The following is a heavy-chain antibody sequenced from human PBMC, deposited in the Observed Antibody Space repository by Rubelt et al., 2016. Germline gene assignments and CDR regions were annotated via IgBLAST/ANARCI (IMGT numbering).Heavy chain of an antibody. CDR1: GGSISSGNW. Sequence: QVQLQESGPGLVKPSGTLSLTCAVSGGSISSGNWWSWVRQPPGKGLEWIGYIYYSGSTNYSPSLKSRVTISVDTSRNQFARRLSSVTAADTAVYYCARHGAGSSPVKIWGQGTMVTVSS. CDR2: IYYSGST. CDR3: ARHGAGSSPVKI. J-gene: IGHJ3*02. D-gene: IGHD3-10*01. V-gene: IGHV4-4*02.